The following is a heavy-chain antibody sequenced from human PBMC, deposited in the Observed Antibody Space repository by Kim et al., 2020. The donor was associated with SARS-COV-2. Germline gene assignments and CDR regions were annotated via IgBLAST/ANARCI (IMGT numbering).Heavy chain of an antibody. D-gene: IGHD4-17*01. V-gene: IGHV4-34*01. J-gene: IGHJ6*03. CDR3: ARSVTTVVTHLVGYYYYYYMDV. CDR2: INHSGST. Sequence: SETLSLTCAVYGGSFSGYYWSWIRQPPGKGLEWIGEINHSGSTNYNPSLKSRVTISVDTSKNQFSLKLSSVTAADTAVYYCARSVTTVVTHLVGYYYYYYMDVWGKGTTVTVSS. CDR1: GGSFSGYY.